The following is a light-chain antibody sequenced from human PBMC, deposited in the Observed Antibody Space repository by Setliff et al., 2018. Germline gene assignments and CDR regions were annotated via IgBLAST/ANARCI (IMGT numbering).Light chain of an antibody. CDR1: SSDVGAYDL. V-gene: IGLV2-14*03. Sequence: QSVLAQPASVSGSPGQSITISCSGTSSDVGAYDLVSWYKQHPGKAPKLIISDVSNRPSGVSNRFSGSKSGNTASLTISGLQSGDEADYYCAVWDDNLNGPVVGGGTK. J-gene: IGLJ2*01. CDR2: DVS. CDR3: AVWDDNLNGPV.